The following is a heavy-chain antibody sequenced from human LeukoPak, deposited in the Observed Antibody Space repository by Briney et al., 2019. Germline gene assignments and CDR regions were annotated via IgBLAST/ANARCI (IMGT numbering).Heavy chain of an antibody. V-gene: IGHV4-4*07. CDR3: ATYKQELAFDS. Sequence: SETLSLTCTVSGGPMCSYYWTWIRQPAGRGLEWIGRIYTDGSTNYNPSLKSRVTMSVDTSKKEFSLKLNSVTAADTAIYYCATYKQELAFDSWGQGTLVTVSS. D-gene: IGHD6-13*01. J-gene: IGHJ4*02. CDR1: GGPMCSYY. CDR2: IYTDGST.